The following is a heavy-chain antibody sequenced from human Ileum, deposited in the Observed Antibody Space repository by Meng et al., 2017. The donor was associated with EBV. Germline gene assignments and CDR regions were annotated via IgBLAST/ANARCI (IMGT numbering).Heavy chain of an antibody. CDR1: GDSMSSSNYY. V-gene: IGHV4-39*07. Sequence: LDLQESGPVLVRPSETLSLTCMVSGDSMSSSNYYWGWIRQSPGKALECIGTIFYRGNTFYNPSLKTRLTISVDTSKNEFSLNLKSVTAADTAVYYCVSASDYGDYEAFAYWGLGSLVTVSS. J-gene: IGHJ4*02. CDR3: VSASDYGDYEAFAY. D-gene: IGHD4-17*01. CDR2: IFYRGNT.